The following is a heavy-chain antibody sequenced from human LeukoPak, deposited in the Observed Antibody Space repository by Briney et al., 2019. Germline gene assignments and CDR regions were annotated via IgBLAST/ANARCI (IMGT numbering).Heavy chain of an antibody. Sequence: SETLSLTCIVSGGSINSYYWSWIRQPPGKGLEWIGYIYYSGSTNYNPSLKSRVTISLDTSKNQFSLKLSSVTAADTAVYYCARARYHTEMTYFRTVYYFDYWGQGTLVTVSS. CDR1: GGSINSYY. J-gene: IGHJ4*02. CDR3: ARARYHTEMTYFRTVYYFDY. CDR2: IYYSGST. D-gene: IGHD3/OR15-3a*01. V-gene: IGHV4-59*01.